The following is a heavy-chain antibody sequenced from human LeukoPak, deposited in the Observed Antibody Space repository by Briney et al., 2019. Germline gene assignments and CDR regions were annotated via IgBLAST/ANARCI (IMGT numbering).Heavy chain of an antibody. D-gene: IGHD6-19*01. J-gene: IGHJ4*02. CDR1: GYAFSAYY. CDR3: ANSADSGWGQIDY. CDR2: LNPQTGDT. Sequence: ALVKVSCKASGYAFSAYYMHWVRQAPGQGLEWMGWLNPQTGDTHFAQKFQGRVTMTRDTSISTAYMELSRLRSDDTAVYYCANSADSGWGQIDYWGQGTLVTVSS. V-gene: IGHV1-2*02.